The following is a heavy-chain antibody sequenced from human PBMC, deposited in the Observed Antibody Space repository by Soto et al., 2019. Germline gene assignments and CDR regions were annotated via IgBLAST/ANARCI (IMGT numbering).Heavy chain of an antibody. V-gene: IGHV3-33*01. CDR1: GFSLSNYG. CDR2: IWHDGSIQ. J-gene: IGHJ4*02. Sequence: QVQLVESGGGVVQPGRSLRLACAASGFSLSNYGMHWVRQAPGKGLEWVAVIWHDGSIQQYADSVKGRFTISRDNSKNTLSMHTNSLSADETAMYYCATDKSGSPFDYWGPGTLVTVSS. CDR3: ATDKSGSPFDY. D-gene: IGHD3-3*01.